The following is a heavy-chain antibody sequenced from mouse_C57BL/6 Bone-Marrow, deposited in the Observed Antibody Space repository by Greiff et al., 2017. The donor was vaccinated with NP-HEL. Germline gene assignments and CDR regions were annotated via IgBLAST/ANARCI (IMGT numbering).Heavy chain of an antibody. CDR2: IRNKANGYTT. CDR3: ARSLADYAMDY. Sequence: EVKLVESGGGLVQPGGSLSLSCAASGFTFTDYYMSWVRQPPGKALAWLGFIRNKANGYTTEYSASVKGRFTISRDNSQSILYLQMNALRAEDSATYYCARSLADYAMDYWGQGTSVTVSS. CDR1: GFTFTDYY. V-gene: IGHV7-3*01. J-gene: IGHJ4*01.